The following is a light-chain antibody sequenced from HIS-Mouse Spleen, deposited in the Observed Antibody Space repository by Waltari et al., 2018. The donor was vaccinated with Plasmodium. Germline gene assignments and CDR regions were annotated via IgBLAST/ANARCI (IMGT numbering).Light chain of an antibody. CDR2: DAS. J-gene: IGKJ4*01. Sequence: EIVLTQSPATLSFSPGERATLPFRASQSVSSYLAWYQQKPGQAPRLLIYDASNRATGIPARFSGSGSGTDFTLTISSLEPEDFAVYYCQQRSNWPRVLTFGGGTKVEIK. CDR3: QQRSNWPRVLT. CDR1: QSVSSY. V-gene: IGKV3-11*01.